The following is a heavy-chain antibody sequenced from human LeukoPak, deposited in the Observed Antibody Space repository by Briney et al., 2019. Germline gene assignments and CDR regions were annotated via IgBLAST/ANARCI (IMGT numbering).Heavy chain of an antibody. D-gene: IGHD1-14*01. CDR3: ARTTAWARTKFDY. J-gene: IGHJ4*02. Sequence: ASVKVSCKASGYTFTSYYMHWVRQAPGQGLEWMGIINPSGGSTNYAQNLQGRVTMTTDTSTSTAYMELRSLRSDDTAVYYCARTTAWARTKFDYWGQGTLVTVSS. V-gene: IGHV1-46*01. CDR2: INPSGGST. CDR1: GYTFTSYY.